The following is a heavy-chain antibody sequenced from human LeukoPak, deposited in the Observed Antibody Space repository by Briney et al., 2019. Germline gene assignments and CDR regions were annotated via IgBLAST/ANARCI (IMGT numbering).Heavy chain of an antibody. CDR2: VSSRGAT. CDR3: ARAQKTMHSRAVYFFDF. Sequence: SETLSFTCTGSGASISDYYWRWLRQSPTRGLVGIGYVSSRGATNNNPSLNSRATTSAHTSENQLSLKLTSVTAADTAVYYCARAQKTMHSRAVYFFDFWGQGLLVTVSS. J-gene: IGHJ4*02. V-gene: IGHV4-59*01. D-gene: IGHD2-2*01. CDR1: GASISDYY.